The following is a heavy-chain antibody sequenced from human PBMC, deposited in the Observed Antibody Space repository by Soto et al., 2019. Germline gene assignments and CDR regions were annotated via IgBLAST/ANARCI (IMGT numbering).Heavy chain of an antibody. Sequence: EVQLVESGGTLVQPGESLRLSCAASGFTFSPYWMSWVRQAPGKGLEWVAHIRPDGSEQFYADSVEGRFTVSRDNAKNSMFLQMNSLRAEDTAVYYCARSTHSSGDYWGQGTLVAVSS. CDR3: ARSTHSSGDY. V-gene: IGHV3-7*05. CDR2: IRPDGSEQ. D-gene: IGHD3-22*01. CDR1: GFTFSPYW. J-gene: IGHJ4*02.